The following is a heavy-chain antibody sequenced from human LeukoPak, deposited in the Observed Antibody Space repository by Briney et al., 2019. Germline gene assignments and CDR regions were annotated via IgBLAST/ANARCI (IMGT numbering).Heavy chain of an antibody. CDR1: GGSISSGGYS. J-gene: IGHJ4*02. Sequence: KPSETLSLTCAVSGGSISSGGYSWSWIRQPPGKGLEWIGYIYHSGSTYYNPSLKSRVTISVDRSKNQFSLKLSSVTAADTAVYYCARAYWSGYYLDYWGQGTLVTVS. D-gene: IGHD3-3*01. V-gene: IGHV4-30-2*01. CDR2: IYHSGST. CDR3: ARAYWSGYYLDY.